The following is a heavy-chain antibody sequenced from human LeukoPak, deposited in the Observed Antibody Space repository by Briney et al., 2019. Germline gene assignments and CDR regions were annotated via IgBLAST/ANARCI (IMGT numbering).Heavy chain of an antibody. D-gene: IGHD2-21*02. J-gene: IGHJ4*02. V-gene: IGHV4-61*01. Sequence: SETLSLTCTVSGGSISSSSYYWGWIRQPPGKGLEWIGYIYYSGSTNYNPSLKSRVTISVDTSKNQFSLKLSSVTAADTAVYYCAREAYCGGDCYSGFDYWGQGTLVTVSS. CDR2: IYYSGST. CDR3: AREAYCGGDCYSGFDY. CDR1: GGSISSSSYY.